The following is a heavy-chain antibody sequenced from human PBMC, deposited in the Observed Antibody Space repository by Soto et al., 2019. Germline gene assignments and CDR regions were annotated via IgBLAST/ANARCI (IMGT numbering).Heavy chain of an antibody. Sequence: QVQLVQSGAEAKKPGSSVKVSCKTSGGTFSSYAISWVRQAPGQGLEWMGGIVPLFRTTNYAQKFQGRVTIPADTSTYTVYMELSGVRSGDTAVYYCARGGYSSTWSNLFDRAGLDIWGQGTTVTVSS. V-gene: IGHV1-69*06. CDR3: ARGGYSSTWSNLFDRAGLDI. CDR1: GGTFSSYA. D-gene: IGHD6-13*01. CDR2: IVPLFRTT. J-gene: IGHJ6*02.